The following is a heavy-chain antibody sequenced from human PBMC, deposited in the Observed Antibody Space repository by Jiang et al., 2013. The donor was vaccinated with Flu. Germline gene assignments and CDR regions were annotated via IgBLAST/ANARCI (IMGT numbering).Heavy chain of an antibody. CDR3: ARGGWLQPVYYYYGMDV. CDR2: IWYDGSNK. V-gene: IGHV3-33*01. D-gene: IGHD5-24*01. CDR1: GFTFSSYG. J-gene: IGHJ6*02. Sequence: QLVESGGGVVQPGRSLRLSCAASGFTFSSYGMHWVRQAPGKGLEWVAVIWYDGSNKYYADSVKGRFTISRDNSKNTLYLQMNSLRAEDTAVYYCARGGWLQPVYYYYGMDVWGQGTTVTVSS.